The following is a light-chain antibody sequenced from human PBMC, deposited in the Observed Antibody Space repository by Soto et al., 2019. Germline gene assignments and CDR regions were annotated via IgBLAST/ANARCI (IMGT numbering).Light chain of an antibody. V-gene: IGKV3-20*01. CDR1: QSVGGN. CDR2: GAS. CDR3: QQYGRSPFT. J-gene: IGKJ3*01. Sequence: EIVLTQSPGSLSLSPGDRATLSCRASQSVGGNVAWYQQIPGQPPKLLIFGASSRATGIADKFSGSGSGTDFTLTISRLEPEDFALYYCQQYGRSPFTFGPGTKVDIK.